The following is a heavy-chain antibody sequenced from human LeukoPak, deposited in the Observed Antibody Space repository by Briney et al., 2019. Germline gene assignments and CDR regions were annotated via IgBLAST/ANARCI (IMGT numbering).Heavy chain of an antibody. V-gene: IGHV4-38-2*02. D-gene: IGHD2-2*01. CDR1: GYSISSGYY. J-gene: IGHJ4*02. CDR2: IYHSGST. Sequence: SETLSLTCTVSGYSISSGYYWGWIRQPPGKGLEWIGSIYHSGSTYYNPSLKSRVTISVDTSKNQFSLKLSSVTAADTAVYYCARVSITGYCSSTSCYYFDYWGQGTLVTVSS. CDR3: ARVSITGYCSSTSCYYFDY.